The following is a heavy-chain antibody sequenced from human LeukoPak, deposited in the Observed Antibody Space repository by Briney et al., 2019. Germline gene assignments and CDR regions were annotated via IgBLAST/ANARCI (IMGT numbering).Heavy chain of an antibody. D-gene: IGHD3-10*01. Sequence: GGSLRLSCAASGFTFSSYGMHWVRQAPGKGLEWVAFIRYHGSNKDYADSVKGRFTISRDNSENTLYLQMNSLTAEDTAVYYCARDRIRFGEYVSCGMDVWGQGTTVTVSS. CDR2: IRYHGSNK. V-gene: IGHV3-30*02. CDR3: ARDRIRFGEYVSCGMDV. J-gene: IGHJ6*02. CDR1: GFTFSSYG.